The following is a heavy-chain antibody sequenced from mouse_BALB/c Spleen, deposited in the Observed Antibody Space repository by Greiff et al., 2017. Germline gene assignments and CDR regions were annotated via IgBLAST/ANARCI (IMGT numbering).Heavy chain of an antibody. CDR3: AREGYGNSYYFDY. V-gene: IGHV3-2*02. CDR2: ISYSGST. D-gene: IGHD2-1*01. Sequence: VQLKESGPGLVKPSQSLSLTCTVTGYSITSDYAWNWIRQFPGNKLEWMGYISYSGSTSYNPSLKSRISITRDTSKNQFFLQLNSVTTEDTATYYCAREGYGNSYYFDYWGQGTTLTVSS. CDR1: GYSITSDYA. J-gene: IGHJ2*01.